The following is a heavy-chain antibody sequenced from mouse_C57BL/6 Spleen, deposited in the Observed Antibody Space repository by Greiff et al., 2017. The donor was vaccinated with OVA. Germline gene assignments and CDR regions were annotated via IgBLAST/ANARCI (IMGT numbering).Heavy chain of an antibody. CDR1: GYTFTSYW. CDR2: IDPSDSET. CDR3: AKGLYDYDGYAMDY. V-gene: IGHV1-52*01. D-gene: IGHD2-4*01. J-gene: IGHJ4*01. Sequence: QVQLQQPGAELVRPGSSVKLSCKASGYTFTSYWMHWVKQRPIQGLEWIGNIDPSDSETHYNQKFKDKATLTVDKSSSTAYMQLSSLTSEDSAVYYCAKGLYDYDGYAMDYWGQGTSVTVSS.